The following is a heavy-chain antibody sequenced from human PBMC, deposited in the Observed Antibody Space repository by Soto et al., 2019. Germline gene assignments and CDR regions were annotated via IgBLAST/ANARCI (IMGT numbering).Heavy chain of an antibody. Sequence: PGGSLRLSCAASGFTFSNAWMNWVRQAPGKGLEWVGRIKSKTDGGTTDYAAPVKGRFTISRDDSKNTLYLQMNSLKTEDTAVYYCTTEIPYGDYYYHDGIAVWSRGTSVTGS. CDR3: TTEIPYGDYYYHDGIAV. CDR2: IKSKTDGGTT. CDR1: GFTFSNAW. V-gene: IGHV3-15*07. D-gene: IGHD4-17*01. J-gene: IGHJ6*02.